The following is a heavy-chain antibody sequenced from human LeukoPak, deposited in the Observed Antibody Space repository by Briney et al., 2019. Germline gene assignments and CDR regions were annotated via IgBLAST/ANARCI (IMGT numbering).Heavy chain of an antibody. D-gene: IGHD3-16*01. CDR3: ARDYTPPSSENDY. CDR2: MRAYNGNT. V-gene: IGHV1-18*01. J-gene: IGHJ4*02. CDR1: GYTFTSYG. Sequence: ASVKLSCKSSGYTFTSYGISWVRHAPAPGLEWMGWMRAYNGNTTYSKQLHGRVTTTTYETYSTDFTKLRSLRTDDTAVYYCARDYTPPSSENDYWGKGTLVIVSP.